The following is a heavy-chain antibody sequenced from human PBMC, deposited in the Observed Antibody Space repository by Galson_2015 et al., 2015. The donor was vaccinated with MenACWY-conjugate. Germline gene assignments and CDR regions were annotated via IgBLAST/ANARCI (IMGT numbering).Heavy chain of an antibody. CDR3: ARQTADGYKLDF. Sequence: SVKVSCKASGYTFTGHYLRWVRQAPGQGLEWMGWLHPNSANTNYAQNFQAWVTMTWDTSISTAYLEVSRLRSDDTAVYYCARQTADGYKLDFWGQGTLVTVSS. CDR2: LHPNSANT. J-gene: IGHJ4*02. V-gene: IGHV1-2*04. CDR1: GYTFTGHY. D-gene: IGHD5-24*01.